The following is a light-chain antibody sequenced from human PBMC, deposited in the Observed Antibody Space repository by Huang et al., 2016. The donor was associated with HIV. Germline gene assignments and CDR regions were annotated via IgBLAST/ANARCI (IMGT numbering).Light chain of an antibody. CDR2: SAS. V-gene: IGKV1-39*01. CDR1: QSINRY. CDR3: QQSYNTPRT. J-gene: IGKJ1*01. Sequence: DIQMTQSPSSLSASVGDRVTITCRASQSINRYLNWYQQKQWKAHKLLIYSASALQSGVPSRFSGSGSGTDFTLTISSLQPEDFATYYCQQSYNTPRTFGPWIKVEIK.